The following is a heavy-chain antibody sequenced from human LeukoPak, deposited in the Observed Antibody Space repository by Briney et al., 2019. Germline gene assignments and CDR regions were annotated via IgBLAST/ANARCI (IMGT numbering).Heavy chain of an antibody. J-gene: IGHJ3*02. CDR2: IYYLGST. CDR3: ARVSGADAFDI. D-gene: IGHD4-17*01. V-gene: IGHV4-39*07. Sequence: PSETLSLTCTVSGGSISSRNYYWGWIRQPPGKGLEWIGSIYYLGSTYYTPSLKSRVTISVDTSTNHFSLRLSSVTAADTALYYCARVSGADAFDIWGQGTMVTVSS. CDR1: GGSISSRNYY.